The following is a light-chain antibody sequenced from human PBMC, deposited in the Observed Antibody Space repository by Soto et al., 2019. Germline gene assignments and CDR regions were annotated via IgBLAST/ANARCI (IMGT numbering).Light chain of an antibody. J-gene: IGLJ2*01. CDR1: TGAVTSGHY. V-gene: IGLV7-46*01. Sequence: QAVVTQEPSLTVSPGGPVTLTCGSSTGAVTSGHYPYWFQQKPGQAPRTLIYETSNKHSWTPARFSGSLLGGKAALTLSGAQPEDEAEYYCLLSYSVAVVFGGGTKLTVL. CDR3: LLSYSVAVV. CDR2: ETS.